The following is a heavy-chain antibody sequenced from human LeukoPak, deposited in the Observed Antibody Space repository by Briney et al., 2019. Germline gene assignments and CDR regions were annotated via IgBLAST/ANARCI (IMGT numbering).Heavy chain of an antibody. Sequence: GGSLRLSCAASGFTFSSYAMSWVRQAPGKGREGVSAISGSGGSTYYADSVKGRFTISRDNSKNTLYLQMNSLRAEDTAVYYCAKCSTMISSKYYFDYWGQGTLVTVSS. J-gene: IGHJ4*02. V-gene: IGHV3-23*01. CDR1: GFTFSSYA. CDR3: AKCSTMISSKYYFDY. CDR2: ISGSGGST. D-gene: IGHD3-22*01.